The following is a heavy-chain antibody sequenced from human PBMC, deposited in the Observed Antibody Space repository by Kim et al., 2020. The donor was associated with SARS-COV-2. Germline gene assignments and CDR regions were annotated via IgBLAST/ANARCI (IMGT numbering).Heavy chain of an antibody. CDR2: IYYSGRT. V-gene: IGHV4-39*01. CDR1: GGSISSSTYY. D-gene: IGHD5-18*01. Sequence: SETLSLTCTVSGGSISSSTYYWGWIRQPPGKGLEWIATIYYSGRTFYNPSLKSRVTISVDTSKDQFSLKLSSVTAADTAVYYCARVGYRNGYSTYVDYWGQGTLVYVSS. CDR3: ARVGYRNGYSTYVDY. J-gene: IGHJ4*02.